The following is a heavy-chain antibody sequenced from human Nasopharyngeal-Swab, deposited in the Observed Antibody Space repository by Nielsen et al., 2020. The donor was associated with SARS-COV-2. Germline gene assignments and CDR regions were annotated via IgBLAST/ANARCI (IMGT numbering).Heavy chain of an antibody. CDR1: GFTFSSYT. CDR2: ISGSGGNT. V-gene: IGHV3-23*01. J-gene: IGHJ4*02. D-gene: IGHD3-10*01. CDR3: AKYGSGGYSFDY. Sequence: GGSLRLSCAVSGFTFSSYTMSWVRQAPGKGLEWVSAISGSGGNTHSADPVKGRFTISRDNSKNTLYLQMNSLRAEDTAVYYCAKYGSGGYSFDYWGQGTLVTVSS.